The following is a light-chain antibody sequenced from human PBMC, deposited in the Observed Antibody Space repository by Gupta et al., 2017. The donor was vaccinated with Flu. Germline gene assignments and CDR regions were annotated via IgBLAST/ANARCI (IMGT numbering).Light chain of an antibody. CDR2: DAS. CDR3: QHEDSSSRT. CDR1: QGISSY. J-gene: IGKJ1*01. V-gene: IGKV1-8*01. Sequence: AIRMTQSPSSFSASTGDRVTITCRASQGISSYLAWYQQKPGKAPKLLIYDASTLQSGVPSRFSGSGSGTDFTLTISGRQSEDFATYYCQHEDSSSRTFGQGTKVEIK.